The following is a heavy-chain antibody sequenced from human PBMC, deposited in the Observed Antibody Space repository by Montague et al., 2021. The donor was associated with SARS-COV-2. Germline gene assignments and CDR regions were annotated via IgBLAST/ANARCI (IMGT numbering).Heavy chain of an antibody. CDR1: GGSISSSGYY. CDR2: IYYSGST. J-gene: IGHJ3*02. Sequence: SETRSLTCTVSGGSISSSGYYWGWIRQPPGEGLEWIGSIYYSGSTYYNPSLKSRVTISVDTSKNQFSLKLSSVTAADTAVYYCARFPTSYYYDSKAAPATPDAFDIWGQGTMVTVSS. V-gene: IGHV4-39*01. CDR3: ARFPTSYYYDSKAAPATPDAFDI. D-gene: IGHD3-22*01.